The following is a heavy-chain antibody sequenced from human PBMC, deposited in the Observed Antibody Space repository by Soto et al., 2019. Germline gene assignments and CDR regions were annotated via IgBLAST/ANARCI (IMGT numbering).Heavy chain of an antibody. CDR2: IIPIFGTA. CDR3: ARDDQQLGQNYFDY. J-gene: IGHJ4*02. D-gene: IGHD6-13*01. CDR1: GGTFSSYA. Sequence: GASVKVSCKASGGTFSSYAISWVRQAPGQGLEWMGGIIPIFGTANYAQKFQGRVTITADESTSTAYMELSSLRSEDTAVYYCARDDQQLGQNYFDYWGQGTLVTVSS. V-gene: IGHV1-69*13.